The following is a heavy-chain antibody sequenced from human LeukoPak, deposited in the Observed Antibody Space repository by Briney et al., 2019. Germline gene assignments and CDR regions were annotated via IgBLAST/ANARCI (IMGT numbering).Heavy chain of an antibody. Sequence: SVKLSCKASGGTFSSYIISWVRQAPGQGLEWMGKIIPILGIANYAQKFQGRVTITADKSTSAAYMELSSLRSEDTAVYYCARRTYCGGDCFSAFDIWGQGTMVTVSS. CDR3: ARRTYCGGDCFSAFDI. V-gene: IGHV1-69*02. D-gene: IGHD2-21*02. CDR1: GGTFSSYI. CDR2: IIPILGIA. J-gene: IGHJ3*02.